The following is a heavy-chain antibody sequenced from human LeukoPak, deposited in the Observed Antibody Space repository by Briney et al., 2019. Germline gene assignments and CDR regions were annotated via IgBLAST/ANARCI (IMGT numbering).Heavy chain of an antibody. CDR1: GFIFSDYG. CDR3: ARWGGTRQYYFDY. D-gene: IGHD1-1*01. V-gene: IGHV3-33*01. J-gene: IGHJ4*02. CDR2: TRFDGSIK. Sequence: GGSLRLSCAVSGFIFSDYGFHWVRQAPGKGLEWVAVTRFDGSIKQYADSVKGRFTISRDDSKNTLYLQMNFLKSEDAAVYYCARWGGTRQYYFDYWGQGTLVTVSS.